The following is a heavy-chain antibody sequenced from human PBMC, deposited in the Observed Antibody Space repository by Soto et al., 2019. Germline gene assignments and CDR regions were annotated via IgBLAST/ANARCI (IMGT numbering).Heavy chain of an antibody. CDR3: AREGEQLVLDY. CDR2: IYYSGST. D-gene: IGHD6-13*01. V-gene: IGHV4-59*01. J-gene: IGHJ4*02. Sequence: QVQLQESGPGLVKPSETLSLTCTVSGGSISSYYWSWIRQPPGKGLEWIGYIYYSGSTNYNPSLKSXXPXSXXTSKNQFSLKLSSVTAADTAVYYCAREGEQLVLDYWGQGTLVTVSS. CDR1: GGSISSYY.